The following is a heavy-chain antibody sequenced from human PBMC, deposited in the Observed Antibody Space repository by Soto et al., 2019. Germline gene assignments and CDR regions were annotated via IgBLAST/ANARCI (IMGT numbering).Heavy chain of an antibody. CDR2: IYYSGST. D-gene: IGHD3-22*01. J-gene: IGHJ5*02. V-gene: IGHV4-39*01. CDR1: GGSXSSSSYY. Sequence: SETLSLTCTVSGGSXSSSSYYWGWIRQPPGKGLEWIGSIYYSGSTFYNPSLKSRVTISVDTSKTQFSLMLSSVTAADTAVYYCARDFFDSSDYTTNWFDPWGQGTLVTVSS. CDR3: ARDFFDSSDYTTNWFDP.